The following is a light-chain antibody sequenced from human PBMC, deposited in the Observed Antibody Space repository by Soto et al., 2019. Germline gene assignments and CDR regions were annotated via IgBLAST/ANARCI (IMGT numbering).Light chain of an antibody. CDR3: QQYYSSPQT. V-gene: IGKV4-1*01. CDR1: RSVLYTSNNKNY. Sequence: DIVMTQSPDSLTVSLGERATINCKSSRSVLYTSNNKNYLAGYQQKPGQPPKLLIYWASTRESGVPDRFSGSGSGTDFTLTIRSLQAEDVAVYYCQQYYSSPQTFGHGTKVEIK. J-gene: IGKJ1*01. CDR2: WAS.